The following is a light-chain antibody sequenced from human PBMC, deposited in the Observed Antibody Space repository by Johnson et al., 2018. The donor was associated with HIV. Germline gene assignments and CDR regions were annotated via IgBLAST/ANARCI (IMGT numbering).Light chain of an antibody. CDR3: GAWDSGLTAGV. Sequence: QSVLTQPPSVSAAPGQKVTISCSGSSSNIGNNYVSWYQQLPGTAPKLLIYENNKRPTGIPDRVSGSRSGASATLGITGLQTGDEADYYCGAWDSGLTAGVFGTGTKVTVL. CDR1: SSNIGNNY. J-gene: IGLJ1*01. V-gene: IGLV1-51*02. CDR2: ENN.